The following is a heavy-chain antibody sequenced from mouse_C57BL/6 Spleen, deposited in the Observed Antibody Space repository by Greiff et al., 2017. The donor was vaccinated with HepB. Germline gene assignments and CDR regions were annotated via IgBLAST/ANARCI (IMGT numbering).Heavy chain of an antibody. CDR2: INPNNGGT. D-gene: IGHD1-1*01. Sequence: EVQVVESGPELVKPGASVKIPCKASGYTFTDYNMDGVKQSHGKSLEWIGDINPNNGGTIYNQKFKGKATLTVDKSSSTAYMELRSLTSEDTAVYYCARSGIYYGSRRYFDVWGTGTTVTVSS. V-gene: IGHV1-18*01. CDR1: GYTFTDYN. CDR3: ARSGIYYGSRRYFDV. J-gene: IGHJ1*03.